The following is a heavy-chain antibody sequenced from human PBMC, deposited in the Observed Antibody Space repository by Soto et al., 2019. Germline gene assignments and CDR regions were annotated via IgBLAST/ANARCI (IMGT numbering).Heavy chain of an antibody. J-gene: IGHJ4*02. CDR1: GFTFSSYS. CDR2: ISSSSSTI. Sequence: GGSLRLSCAASGFTFSSYSMNWVRQAPGKGLEWVSYISSSSSTIYYADSVKGRFTISRDNAKNSLYLQMNSLRAEDTAVYYCARDFFVHRTVTTPHTLWYWGQGTLVTVSS. CDR3: ARDFFVHRTVTTPHTLWY. D-gene: IGHD4-17*01. V-gene: IGHV3-48*01.